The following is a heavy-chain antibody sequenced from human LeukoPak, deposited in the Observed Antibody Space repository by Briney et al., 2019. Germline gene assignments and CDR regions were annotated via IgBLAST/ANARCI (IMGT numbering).Heavy chain of an antibody. CDR2: IHNDGTMG. J-gene: IGHJ6*04. CDR1: GFTFSRLG. Sequence: PGGSLRLSCATSGFTFSRLGMQWVRQAPGKGPEWVAVIHNDGTMGQYADSVKGRFTISKDFSRNTLHLQMHSLRDDDTAVYYCAKEGDEFRGYLDVWGKGTTVTVSS. D-gene: IGHD5-12*01. V-gene: IGHV3-30*02. CDR3: AKEGDEFRGYLDV.